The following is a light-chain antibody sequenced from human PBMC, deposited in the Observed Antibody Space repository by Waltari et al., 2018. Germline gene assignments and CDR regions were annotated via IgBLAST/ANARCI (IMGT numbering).Light chain of an antibody. CDR2: AVN. J-gene: IGLJ2*01. Sequence: QSAPTQPRSVSGSPGQSVSISRTGSHSDAGGYNYVSWYQQYPGRAPKMLIYAVNKRSSGVPDRFSGSKVGNTASLTISGLLPEDEADYYCCSFVGSYTSVFGGGTKVTVL. CDR3: CSFVGSYTSV. V-gene: IGLV2-11*01. CDR1: HSDAGGYNY.